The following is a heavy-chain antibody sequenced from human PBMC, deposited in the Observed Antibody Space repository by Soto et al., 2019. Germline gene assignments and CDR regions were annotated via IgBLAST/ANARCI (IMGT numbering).Heavy chain of an antibody. CDR1: GYTFTSYG. CDR3: AREKEGLSARSFPHFDY. V-gene: IGHV1-18*04. Sequence: GASVKVSCKASGYTFTSYGIGWVRQAPGQGLEWMGWINGYNGDTNYAQKLQGRVTVTTDTSTSTAYMELRSLTSDEKAVYYCAREKEGLSARSFPHFDYWGKGPLVTVSS. D-gene: IGHD2-8*01. J-gene: IGHJ4*01. CDR2: INGYNGDT.